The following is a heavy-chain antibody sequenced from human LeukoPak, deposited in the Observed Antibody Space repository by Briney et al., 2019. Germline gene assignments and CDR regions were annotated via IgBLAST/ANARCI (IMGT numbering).Heavy chain of an antibody. Sequence: GGSLRLSCAASGFTFNNYNLNWVRQAPGKALEWVSSITSSGTYIFYADSVKGRFTTVRDNAKNSLYLQMNSLRAEDTAVYYCAELGITMIWGVWGKGTTVTISS. CDR2: ITSSGTYI. J-gene: IGHJ6*04. D-gene: IGHD3-22*01. CDR1: GFTFNNYN. V-gene: IGHV3-21*01. CDR3: AELGITMIWGV.